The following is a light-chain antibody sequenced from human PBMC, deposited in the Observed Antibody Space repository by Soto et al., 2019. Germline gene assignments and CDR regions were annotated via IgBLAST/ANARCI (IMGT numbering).Light chain of an antibody. CDR2: DAS. J-gene: IGKJ2*01. V-gene: IGKV1-5*01. CDR1: QSISTW. CDR3: QQYNSYSYT. Sequence: DIQMTQSPSTLSASVGERVTITCRASQSISTWLAWYQQKPGKAPKRLMYDASSLKSGVPSRFNGSGSGTEFTLTISSLQPDDFATYYCQQYNSYSYTFGQGTKVEIK.